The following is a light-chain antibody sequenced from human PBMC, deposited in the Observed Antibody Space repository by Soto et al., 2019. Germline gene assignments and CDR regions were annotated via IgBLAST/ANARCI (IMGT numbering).Light chain of an antibody. V-gene: IGKV3-11*01. CDR1: QSVSKY. J-gene: IGKJ4*01. CDR3: QQRSDWLT. CDR2: DAS. Sequence: EIVLTQSPATLSLSPGERATLSCRASQSVSKYLAWYQQRPGQAPRLPIYDASKRATGIPARFSGSGSGTDFTLTISSLESEDFAVYYCQQRSDWLTFGGGTKVEIK.